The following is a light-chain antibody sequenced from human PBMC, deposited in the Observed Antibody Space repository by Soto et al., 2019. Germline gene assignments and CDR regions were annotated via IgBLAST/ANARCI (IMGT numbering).Light chain of an antibody. CDR2: DNN. V-gene: IGLV1-51*01. Sequence: QSALTQPPSVSAAPGQKVTISCSGSSSNIGNNYVSWYQHLPGTAPKLLIYDNNNRPSGIPDRFSGSKSGTSATLGITGLQTGDEADYYCGTWDSSLSAGVFGGGTKLTVL. CDR3: GTWDSSLSAGV. CDR1: SSNIGNNY. J-gene: IGLJ3*02.